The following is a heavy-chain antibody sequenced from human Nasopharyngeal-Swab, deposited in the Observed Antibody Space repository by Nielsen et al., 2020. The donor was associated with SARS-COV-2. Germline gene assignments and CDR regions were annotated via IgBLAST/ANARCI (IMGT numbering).Heavy chain of an antibody. CDR3: AKDGVAVAGTTFPLVS. Sequence: GESLKISCAASGFTFSSYGMHWVRQAPGKGLEWGAVISYDGSNKYYADSVKGRFTISRDNSKNTLYLQMNSLRAEDTAVYYCAKDGVAVAGTTFPLVSWGQGSLVTVSS. J-gene: IGHJ4*02. CDR1: GFTFSSYG. V-gene: IGHV3-30*18. D-gene: IGHD6-19*01. CDR2: ISYDGSNK.